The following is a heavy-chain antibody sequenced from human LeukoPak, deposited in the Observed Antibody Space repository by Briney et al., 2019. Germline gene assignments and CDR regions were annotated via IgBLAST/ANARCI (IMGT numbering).Heavy chain of an antibody. J-gene: IGHJ3*02. CDR2: ISDSGDT. CDR3: ARDSYYDSSGYFNDAFDM. V-gene: IGHV4-59*01. CDR1: GGSISSYY. D-gene: IGHD3-22*01. Sequence: PSETLSLTCTASGGSISSYYWSWIRQPPGKGLEWIGHISDSGDTNYNPSLKSRITISVDPSKNEFSLKLSSVTAADTAVYYCARDSYYDSSGYFNDAFDMWGQGTMVTVSS.